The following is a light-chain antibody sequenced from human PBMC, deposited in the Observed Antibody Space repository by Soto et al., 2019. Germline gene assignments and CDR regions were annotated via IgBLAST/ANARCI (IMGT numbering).Light chain of an antibody. V-gene: IGKV3-15*01. CDR1: QSVSSN. CDR2: GAS. Sequence: EIVMTQSPATLSVSPGERATLSCRASQSVSSNLAWYQQKPGQAPRLLIYGASTRATGIPARFSGSGSGTAFTFTISILQSEDFAVYYYQHYNNWPRTFGQGTKVEIK. CDR3: QHYNNWPRT. J-gene: IGKJ1*01.